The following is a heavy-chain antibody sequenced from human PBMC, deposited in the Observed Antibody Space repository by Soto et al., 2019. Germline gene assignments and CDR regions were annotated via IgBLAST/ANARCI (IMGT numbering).Heavy chain of an antibody. CDR1: GFTFSSYG. CDR3: ARDEGLVGGYYYGMDV. V-gene: IGHV3-33*01. D-gene: IGHD6-6*01. J-gene: IGHJ6*02. CDR2: IWYDGSNK. Sequence: GGSLRLSCAASGFTFSSYGMHWVRQAPGKGLEWVAVIWYDGSNKYYADSVKGRFTISRDNSKNTLYLQMNSLRAEDTAVYYCARDEGLVGGYYYGMDVWGQGTTVTVSS.